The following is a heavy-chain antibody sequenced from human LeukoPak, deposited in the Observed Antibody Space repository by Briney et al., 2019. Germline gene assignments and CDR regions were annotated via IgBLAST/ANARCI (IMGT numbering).Heavy chain of an antibody. CDR3: AITYYYDSSGYYYDKCAIDI. J-gene: IGHJ3*02. Sequence: KPSETLSLTCTVSGGSIISYYWSWIRQPAGKGLEWIGRIYTSGSTNYNPSLKSRVTMSVDTSKNQFSLKLSSVTAADTAVYYCAITYYYDSSGYYYDKCAIDIWGQGTMVTVSS. D-gene: IGHD3-22*01. CDR1: GGSIISYY. CDR2: IYTSGST. V-gene: IGHV4-4*07.